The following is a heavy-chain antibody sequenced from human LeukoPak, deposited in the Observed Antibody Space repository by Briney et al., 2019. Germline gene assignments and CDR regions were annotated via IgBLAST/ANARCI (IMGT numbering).Heavy chain of an antibody. J-gene: IGHJ4*02. CDR1: GGPISSGSYS. Sequence: PSQTLSLTCLVSGGPISSGSYSWSWVRQPPGKGLEWIGYIYHHGSTYFNPSLKSRVTMSLDRSKNQFSLNLTSVTAADTAVYYCARFSPRALGNFFDYWGQETLVTVSS. V-gene: IGHV4-30-2*01. CDR2: IYHHGST. CDR3: ARFSPRALGNFFDY. D-gene: IGHD3-16*01.